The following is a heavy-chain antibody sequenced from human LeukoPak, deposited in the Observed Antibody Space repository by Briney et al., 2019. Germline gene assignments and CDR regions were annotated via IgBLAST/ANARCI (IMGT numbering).Heavy chain of an antibody. V-gene: IGHV3-21*05. J-gene: IGHJ5*02. CDR3: ARGASGYYDSSGRLFDP. CDR1: GFTFSRYA. Sequence: GGSLRLSCAASGFTFSRYAMNCVPQAPGKGLEWVLYISRSSSYTTYADSVKGRLTNSRDNVKNSLYLQMNSLRAEDTAVYYCARGASGYYDSSGRLFDPWGQGALVTVSS. D-gene: IGHD3-22*01. CDR2: ISRSSSYT.